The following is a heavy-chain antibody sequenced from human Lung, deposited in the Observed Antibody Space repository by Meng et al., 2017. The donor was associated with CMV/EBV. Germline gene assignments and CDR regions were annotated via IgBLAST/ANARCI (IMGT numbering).Heavy chain of an antibody. J-gene: IGHJ5*02. D-gene: IGHD3-3*01. V-gene: IGHV4-61*01. CDR3: AREPGDFWSGYHGWFDP. CDR1: GGSVSSGSYY. Sequence: ESLKISCTVSGGSVSSGSYYWSWIRQPPGKGLEWIGYIYYSGSTNYNPSLKSRVTISVDTSKNQFSLKLSSVTAADTAVYYCAREPGDFWSGYHGWFDPWGQGTLVTVSS. CDR2: IYYSGST.